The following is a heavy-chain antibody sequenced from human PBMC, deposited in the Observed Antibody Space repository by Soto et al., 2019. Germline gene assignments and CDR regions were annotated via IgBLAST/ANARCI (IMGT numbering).Heavy chain of an antibody. J-gene: IGHJ4*02. CDR2: ISAHNGNT. V-gene: IGHV1-18*01. CDR3: ARGRYGDY. Sequence: QVHLVQSGAEVNKPWASVKVSCQGSGYAFTTYGITWVRQAPGQGLEWMGWISAHNGNTNYAQKLQGRVTVTRDTSTSTAYMELRSLRYDDTAVYYCARGRYGDYWGQGALVTVSS. CDR1: GYAFTTYG. D-gene: IGHD1-1*01.